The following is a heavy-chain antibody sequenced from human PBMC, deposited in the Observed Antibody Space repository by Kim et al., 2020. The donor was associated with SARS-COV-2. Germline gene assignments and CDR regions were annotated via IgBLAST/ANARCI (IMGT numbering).Heavy chain of an antibody. D-gene: IGHD3-22*01. CDR2: ISHDGSDT. Sequence: GGSLRLSCAASGFTFSTYAMHWVRLPPVKGLEWVALISHDGSDTYYGDSMKGRVTISRDNSKNTLYLQMQLNSLRGEDTAVYYCTRNRAIGNYYYGMDVWGQGTTVTVSS. CDR1: GFTFSTYA. CDR3: TRNRAIGNYYYGMDV. V-gene: IGHV3-30*04. J-gene: IGHJ6*02.